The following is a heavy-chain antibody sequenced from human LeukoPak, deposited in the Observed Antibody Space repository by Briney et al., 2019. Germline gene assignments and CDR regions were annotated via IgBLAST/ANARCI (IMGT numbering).Heavy chain of an antibody. J-gene: IGHJ3*01. Sequence: SETLSLTCTVSGGSISSYDWSWIRQPPGKGLEWVGYIYYGGSTNYNPSLKSRVTISVDTSKNQFSLKLSSVTAADTAVYFCAREEEYSGYDLKAFDLWGQGTMVIVSS. CDR2: IYYGGST. CDR1: GGSISSYD. V-gene: IGHV4-59*12. D-gene: IGHD5-12*01. CDR3: AREEEYSGYDLKAFDL.